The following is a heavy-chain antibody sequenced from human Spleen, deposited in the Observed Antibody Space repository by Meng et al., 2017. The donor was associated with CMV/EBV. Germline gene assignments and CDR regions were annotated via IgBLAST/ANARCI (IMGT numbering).Heavy chain of an antibody. J-gene: IGHJ3*01. Sequence: GESLKISCAASGFTFNMYWMSWVRQAPGKGLEWVANIKQDGSEKYYVDSVKGRFTISRDNAKNSLYLQMNSLSAEDTAVYYCAGGLPKGEKYYDFWSGYYSRSGGDAFDFWGQGTMVTVS. CDR1: GFTFNMYW. CDR2: IKQDGSEK. D-gene: IGHD3-3*01. V-gene: IGHV3-7*01. CDR3: AGGLPKGEKYYDFWSGYYSRSGGDAFDF.